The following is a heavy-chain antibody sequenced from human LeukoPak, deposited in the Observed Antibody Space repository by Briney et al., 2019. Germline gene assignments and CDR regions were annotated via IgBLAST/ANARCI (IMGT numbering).Heavy chain of an antibody. D-gene: IGHD3-10*01. J-gene: IGHJ6*03. V-gene: IGHV3-53*01. Sequence: GGSLRLSCPASGFIVSSNYMSCVRQAPRKGLEWVSAIYSRGRTFYADSVRGRFTISRDNSKTTLFLQMNGLRAEDTAVYYCARDQYYDSGTYSYYYMDVWGKGTTVTVSS. CDR1: GFIVSSNY. CDR2: IYSRGRT. CDR3: ARDQYYDSGTYSYYYMDV.